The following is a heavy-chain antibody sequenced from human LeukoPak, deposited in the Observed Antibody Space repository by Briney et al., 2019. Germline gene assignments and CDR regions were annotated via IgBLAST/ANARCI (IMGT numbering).Heavy chain of an antibody. V-gene: IGHV4-39*07. D-gene: IGHD2-2*02. J-gene: IGHJ5*02. CDR2: IYYSGST. CDR3: ARDRGHTQGWFDP. CDR1: GGSISSSSYY. Sequence: SETLSLTCTVSGGSISSSSYYWGWIRQPPGKGLEWIGSIYYSGSTYYNPSLKSRVTISVDTSKNQFSLKLSSVTAADTAVYYCARDRGHTQGWFDPWGQGTLVTVSS.